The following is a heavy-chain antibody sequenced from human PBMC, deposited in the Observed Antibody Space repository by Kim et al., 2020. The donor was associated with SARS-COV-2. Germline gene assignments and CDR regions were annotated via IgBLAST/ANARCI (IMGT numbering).Heavy chain of an antibody. Sequence: SETLSLTCDVSGASMSSQYWTWIRQSPGMGLEWIGYVHYSGTSSYNPSLRSRVTISLDTSKRQFSLKLKSVTAADTAVYYCVADSTSTRFFWWGQGTLVTVSS. CDR2: VHYSGTS. D-gene: IGHD2-2*01. V-gene: IGHV4-59*08. J-gene: IGHJ4*02. CDR1: GASMSSQY. CDR3: VADSTSTRFFW.